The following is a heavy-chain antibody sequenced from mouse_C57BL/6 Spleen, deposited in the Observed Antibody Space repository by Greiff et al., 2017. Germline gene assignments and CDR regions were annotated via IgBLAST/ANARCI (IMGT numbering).Heavy chain of an antibody. CDR1: GYTFTSYW. V-gene: IGHV1-53*01. CDR2: INPSNGGT. Sequence: QVHVKQPGTELVKPGASVKLSCKASGYTFTSYWMHWVKQRPGQGLEWIGNINPSNGGTNYNEKFKSKATLTVDKSSSTAYMQLSSLTSEDSAVYYCAREDYYGSSYGWYFDVWGTGTTVTVSS. D-gene: IGHD1-1*01. CDR3: AREDYYGSSYGWYFDV. J-gene: IGHJ1*03.